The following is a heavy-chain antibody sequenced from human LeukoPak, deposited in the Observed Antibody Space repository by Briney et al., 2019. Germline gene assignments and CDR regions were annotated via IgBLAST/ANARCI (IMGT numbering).Heavy chain of an antibody. CDR1: GFTFSSYA. J-gene: IGHJ4*02. Sequence: GGSLRLSCAASGFTFSSYAMSWVRQAPGKGLEWVSAISGSGGSTYYADSVKGRFTISRDNSKNTLYLRMNSLRAEDTAVYYCAKDVSRLTGTFFDYWGQGTLVTVSS. V-gene: IGHV3-23*01. D-gene: IGHD1-1*01. CDR3: AKDVSRLTGTFFDY. CDR2: ISGSGGST.